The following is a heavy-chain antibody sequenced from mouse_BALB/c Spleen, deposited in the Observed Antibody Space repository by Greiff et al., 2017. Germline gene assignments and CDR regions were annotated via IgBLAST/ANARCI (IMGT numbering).Heavy chain of an antibody. J-gene: IGHJ4*01. Sequence: EVQLQQSGPGLVKPSQSLSLTCTVTGYSITSDYAWNWIRQFPGNKLEWMGYISYSGSTSYNPSLKSRISITRDTSKNQFFLQLNSVTTEDTATYYCARSHYYGSLYAMDYWGQGTSVTVSS. V-gene: IGHV3-2*02. D-gene: IGHD1-2*01. CDR1: GYSITSDYA. CDR3: ARSHYYGSLYAMDY. CDR2: ISYSGST.